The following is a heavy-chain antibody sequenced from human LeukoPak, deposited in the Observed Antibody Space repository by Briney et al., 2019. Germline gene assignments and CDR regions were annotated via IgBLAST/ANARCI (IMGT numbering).Heavy chain of an antibody. V-gene: IGHV4-59*01. D-gene: IGHD3-10*01. J-gene: IGHJ4*02. CDR2: VFYTGST. Sequence: SETLSLTCTVSGGSISNYYWSWIRQPPGKGLEWIGYVFYTGSTNFDPSLKSRVTMSTNTSKNQFSLKLTSVTAADTAVYYCASHFGSGFDSWGQGTLVTVSS. CDR1: GGSISNYY. CDR3: ASHFGSGFDS.